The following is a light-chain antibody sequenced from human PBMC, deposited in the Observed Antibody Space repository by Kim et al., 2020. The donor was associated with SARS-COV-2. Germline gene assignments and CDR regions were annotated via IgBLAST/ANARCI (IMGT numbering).Light chain of an antibody. CDR1: RTVTSES. CDR3: QQYANSPNT. Sequence: PEQRATLSWRASRTVTSESVAGYQQRRGKARRLLIDGASNGDPGISDRFSGSGSGTDFTLTIAGLEPGDAAVYFCQQYANSPNTFGQGTKVDIK. V-gene: IGKV3-20*01. J-gene: IGKJ2*01. CDR2: GAS.